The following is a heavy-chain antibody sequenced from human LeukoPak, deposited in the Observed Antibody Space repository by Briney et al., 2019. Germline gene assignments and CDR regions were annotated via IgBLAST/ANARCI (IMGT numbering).Heavy chain of an antibody. J-gene: IGHJ3*02. Sequence: GGSLRLSCAASGFTFSSYAMSWVRQAPGKGLEWVSTTSASGSSTYYADSVKGRFTLSRDNSKNTLYLQMDSLRAEDTAVYYCACFSGWYGGDAFDIWGQGTMVTVSS. CDR3: ACFSGWYGGDAFDI. CDR2: TSASGSST. CDR1: GFTFSSYA. D-gene: IGHD6-19*01. V-gene: IGHV3-23*01.